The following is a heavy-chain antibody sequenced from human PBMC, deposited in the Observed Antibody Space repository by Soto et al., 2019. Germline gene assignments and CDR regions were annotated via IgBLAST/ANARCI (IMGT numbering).Heavy chain of an antibody. J-gene: IGHJ4*02. D-gene: IGHD3-22*01. CDR2: IRSDGNDK. Sequence: EVQLVESGGGLVKPGGSLRLSCAASGFTLSYYTMTWVRQAPGKGLEWVTSIRSDGNDKYYADSVKGRFTIARDNAKKSLYLHLNALRADDTAVYYCTREADDSPVDWVQGALVTLSS. V-gene: IGHV3-21*01. CDR3: TREADDSPVD. CDR1: GFTLSYYT.